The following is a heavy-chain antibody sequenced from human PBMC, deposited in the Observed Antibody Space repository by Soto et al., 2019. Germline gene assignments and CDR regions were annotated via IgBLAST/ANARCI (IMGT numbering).Heavy chain of an antibody. V-gene: IGHV3-23*01. CDR2: ISGSGGST. CDR1: GFTFSSYA. J-gene: IGHJ3*02. CDR3: AKGQGGFGVATVGAFDI. D-gene: IGHD3-3*01. Sequence: GGSLRLSCAASGFTFSSYAMSWVRQAPGKGLEWVSAISGSGGSTYYADSVKGRFTISRDNSKNTLYLQMNSLRAEDTAVYYCAKGQGGFGVATVGAFDIWGQGTMVTVSS.